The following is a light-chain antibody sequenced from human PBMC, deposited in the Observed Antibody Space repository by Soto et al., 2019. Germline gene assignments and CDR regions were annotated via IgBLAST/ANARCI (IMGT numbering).Light chain of an antibody. V-gene: IGKV3-20*01. Sequence: ELGLTQSPAPRPLPPGKRPTLSCRPSQSVSNYLAWYQRKPGQAPRLLIYGASSRATGIPDRFSGSGSGTDFTLTISRLEPEDFAVYYCHQYGGSPQTFGQGTKVDIK. J-gene: IGKJ1*01. CDR3: HQYGGSPQT. CDR1: QSVSNY. CDR2: GAS.